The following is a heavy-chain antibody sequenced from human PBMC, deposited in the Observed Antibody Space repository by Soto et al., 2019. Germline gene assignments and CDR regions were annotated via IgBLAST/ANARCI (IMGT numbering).Heavy chain of an antibody. CDR3: ARLEGLATISYYFDC. D-gene: IGHD3-9*01. V-gene: IGHV4-39*01. CDR2: IYYRGNT. CDR1: GDSINSDKYY. J-gene: IGHJ4*02. Sequence: SETLSLTCSVSGDSINSDKYYWGWIRQPPGKGLEWIGSIYYRGNTYYNPSLQTRVTISLDKSKSQFSLRLNSVTAADSAVYFCARLEGLATISYYFDCWGQGAQVTVSS.